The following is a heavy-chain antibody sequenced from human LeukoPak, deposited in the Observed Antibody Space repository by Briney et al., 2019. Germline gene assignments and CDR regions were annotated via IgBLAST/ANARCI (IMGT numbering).Heavy chain of an antibody. V-gene: IGHV4-59*08. CDR1: GGSISSYY. J-gene: IGHJ3*02. CDR2: IYYSGST. Sequence: SETLSLTCTVSGGSISSYYWSWIRQPPGKGLEWIGYIYYSGSTNYNPSLKSRVTISVDTSKNQFPLKLSSVTAADTAVYYCARHSFSYYDILTGFHPGAFDIWGQGTMVTVSS. D-gene: IGHD3-9*01. CDR3: ARHSFSYYDILTGFHPGAFDI.